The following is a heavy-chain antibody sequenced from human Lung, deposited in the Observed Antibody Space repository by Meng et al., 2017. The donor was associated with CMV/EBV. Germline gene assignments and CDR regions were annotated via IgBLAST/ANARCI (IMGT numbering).Heavy chain of an antibody. Sequence: GGSXRLXCAASGFTFSSYGMHWVRQAPGKGLEWVAFIRYDGSNKYYADSVKGRFTISRDNSKNTLYLQMNSLRAEDTAVYYCAKKYYDFWSGYYGDYYCYGMDVWXQGTTVTVSS. D-gene: IGHD3-3*01. V-gene: IGHV3-30*02. J-gene: IGHJ6*02. CDR3: AKKYYDFWSGYYGDYYCYGMDV. CDR2: IRYDGSNK. CDR1: GFTFSSYG.